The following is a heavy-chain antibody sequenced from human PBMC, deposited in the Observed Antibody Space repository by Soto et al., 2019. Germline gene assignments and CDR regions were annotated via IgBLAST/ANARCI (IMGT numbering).Heavy chain of an antibody. CDR3: ASPSGVNYGVGTIYFFAS. V-gene: IGHV1-69*06. CDR2: IIPIFGTA. D-gene: IGHD3-10*01. J-gene: IGHJ4*02. CDR1: GGTFSTYS. Sequence: QVQLVQSGAEVKKPGSSVKVSCKTSGGTFSTYSIVWVRQAPGEGLEWMGGIIPIFGTANYAQKFQDRVTISADKSTKTAFMELSGVKYEDTAMYYCASPSGVNYGVGTIYFFASWGQGTLVTVSS.